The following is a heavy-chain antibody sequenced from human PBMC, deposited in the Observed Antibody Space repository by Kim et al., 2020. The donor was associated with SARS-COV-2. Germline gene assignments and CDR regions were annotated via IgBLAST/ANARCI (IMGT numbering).Heavy chain of an antibody. Sequence: SETLSLTCTVSGVSISGYYCSWIRQPPGKGLEWIGSVHYSGSTDYNPSLKSRVTISVDTSKNHFSLRLSSVTAADTAVYYCARGAAATRDYWGPGTLVTVSS. CDR3: ARGAAATRDY. CDR2: VHYSGST. D-gene: IGHD2-15*01. J-gene: IGHJ4*02. CDR1: GVSISGYY. V-gene: IGHV4-59*13.